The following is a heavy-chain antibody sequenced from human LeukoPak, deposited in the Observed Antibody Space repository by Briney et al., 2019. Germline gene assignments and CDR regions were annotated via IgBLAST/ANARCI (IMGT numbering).Heavy chain of an antibody. CDR1: GYTFSGYY. D-gene: IGHD3-10*01. J-gene: IGHJ4*02. V-gene: IGHV1-2*02. CDR3: ARVGSYYYGSGSHRGAFGY. CDR2: INPNSGGT. Sequence: ASVKVSCKASGYTFSGYYMHWVRQAPGQGLEWMGWINPNSGGTNYAQKFQGRVTMTRDTSISTAYMELSRLRSDDTAVYYCARVGSYYYGSGSHRGAFGYWGQGTLVTVSS.